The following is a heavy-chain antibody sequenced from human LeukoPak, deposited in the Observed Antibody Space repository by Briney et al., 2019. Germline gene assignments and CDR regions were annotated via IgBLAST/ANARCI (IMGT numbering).Heavy chain of an antibody. CDR3: AKESGYSYGQAHYFDY. CDR1: GFTFSSYG. Sequence: GSLRLSCAASGFTFSSYGMHWVRQAPGKGLEWVSAISGSGGSTYYADSVKGRFTISRDNSKNTLYLQMNSLRAEDTAVYYCAKESGYSYGQAHYFDYWGQGTLVTVYS. CDR2: ISGSGGST. V-gene: IGHV3-23*01. D-gene: IGHD5-18*01. J-gene: IGHJ4*02.